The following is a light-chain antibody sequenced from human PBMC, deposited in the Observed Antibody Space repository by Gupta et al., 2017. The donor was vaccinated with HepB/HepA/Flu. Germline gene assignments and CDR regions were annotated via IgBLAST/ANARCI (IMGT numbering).Light chain of an antibody. V-gene: IGKV3-20*01. CDR2: ATP. J-gene: IGKJ4*01. CDR1: QNISTDY. CDR3: QQYGTSPLT. Sequence: EIVLTQSPGTLSLSPGERATLSCRTSQNISTDYLAWYQHKRGQSPRLLIYATPTRATGIPDRFRGSGSETYFNLTITRLEPEDVAVYFCQQYGTSPLTFGGGTKVEIK.